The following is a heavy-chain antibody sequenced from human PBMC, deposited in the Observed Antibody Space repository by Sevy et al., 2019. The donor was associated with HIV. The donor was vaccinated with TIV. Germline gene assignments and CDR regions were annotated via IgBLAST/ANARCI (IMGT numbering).Heavy chain of an antibody. CDR3: ARGYSYGYWGSYCFQH. J-gene: IGHJ1*01. CDR1: GGSISSYY. Sequence: SETLSLTCTVSGGSISSYYWSWIRQPPGKGLEWIGYIYYSGSTNYNPSLKSRVTISVDTSKNRFPLKRSSVTAADTAVYYCARGYSYGYWGSYCFQHWGQGTLVTVSS. V-gene: IGHV4-59*13. D-gene: IGHD5-18*01. CDR2: IYYSGST.